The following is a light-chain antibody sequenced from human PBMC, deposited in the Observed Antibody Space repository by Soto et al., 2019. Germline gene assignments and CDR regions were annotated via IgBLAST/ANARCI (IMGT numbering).Light chain of an antibody. CDR2: GAS. V-gene: IGKV3-20*01. CDR3: QQFDDSPPAFT. CDR1: QTVSSKY. Sequence: ESVLTQSPGTLSLSPGERATLSCRASQTVSSKYLTWYQKKPGQAPRLLIYGASIRATGIQDRFSGSRSGADFTLTLSKLEPEDFAVYYCQQFDDSPPAFTFGQGTKLEI. J-gene: IGKJ2*01.